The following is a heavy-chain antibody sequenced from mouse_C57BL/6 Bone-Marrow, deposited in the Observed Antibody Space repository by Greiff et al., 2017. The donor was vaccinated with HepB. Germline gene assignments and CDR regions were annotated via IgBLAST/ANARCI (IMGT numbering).Heavy chain of an antibody. CDR3: TRSPLGRGAWFAY. CDR1: GYTFTSYW. J-gene: IGHJ3*01. D-gene: IGHD4-1*01. Sequence: VQLQQSGTVLARPGASVKMSCKTSGYTFTSYWMHWVKQRPGQGLEWIGAIYPGNSDTSYNQKFKGKAKLTAVTSASTAYMELSSLTNEDSAVYYCTRSPLGRGAWFAYWGQGTLVTVSA. CDR2: IYPGNSDT. V-gene: IGHV1-5*01.